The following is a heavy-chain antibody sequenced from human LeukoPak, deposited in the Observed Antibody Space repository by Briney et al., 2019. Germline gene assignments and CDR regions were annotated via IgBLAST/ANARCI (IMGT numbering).Heavy chain of an antibody. D-gene: IGHD3-16*01. V-gene: IGHV3-30*18. Sequence: PGGSLRLSCAASGFTFSSYGMHWVRQAPGNGLEWVAVISYDGSNKYYADSVKGRFTISRDNSKNTLYLQMNSLRAEDTAVYYCAKDLERDMGEPDYYFDYWGQGTLVTVSS. CDR1: GFTFSSYG. CDR2: ISYDGSNK. J-gene: IGHJ4*02. CDR3: AKDLERDMGEPDYYFDY.